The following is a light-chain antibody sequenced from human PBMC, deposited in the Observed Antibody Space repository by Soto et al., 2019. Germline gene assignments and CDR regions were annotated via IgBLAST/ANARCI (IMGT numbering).Light chain of an antibody. Sequence: SALTQPASVSGSPGQSITIFCTGTSSDIGRYNYVSWYQQHPGKAPKLMIRDVSDRPSGVSNRFSGSKSGNTASLTISGLQDEDEADYYCSSYTSGSTPYVFGTGTKLTVL. J-gene: IGLJ1*01. CDR1: SSDIGRYNY. CDR2: DVS. V-gene: IGLV2-14*03. CDR3: SSYTSGSTPYV.